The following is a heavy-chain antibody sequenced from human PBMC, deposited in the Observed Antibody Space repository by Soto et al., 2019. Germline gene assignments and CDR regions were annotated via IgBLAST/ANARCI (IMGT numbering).Heavy chain of an antibody. CDR2: IDPSDSYT. CDR3: ARLTPTYYDFWSGPAGGYYGMDV. Sequence: LGESLKISCKGSGYSFTSYWISWVRQMPGKGLEWMGRIDPSDSYTNYSPSFQGHVTISADKSISTAYLQWSSLKASDTAMYYCARLTPTYYDFWSGPAGGYYGMDVWGQGTTVTVYS. V-gene: IGHV5-10-1*01. J-gene: IGHJ6*02. CDR1: GYSFTSYW. D-gene: IGHD3-3*01.